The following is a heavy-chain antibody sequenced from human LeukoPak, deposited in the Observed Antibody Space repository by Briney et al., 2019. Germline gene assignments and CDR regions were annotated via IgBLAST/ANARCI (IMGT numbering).Heavy chain of an antibody. CDR3: AIERSYYYLF. V-gene: IGHV1-2*06. J-gene: IGHJ4*02. D-gene: IGHD1-26*01. CDR1: GYTFTGYY. Sequence: GASVKVSCKASGYTFTGYYMHWVRQAPGQGLEWMGRINPNSGGTNYAQKFQGRVAMTRDTSISTAYMELSRLRSDDTAVYYCAIERSYYYLFWGQGTLSPSPQ. CDR2: INPNSGGT.